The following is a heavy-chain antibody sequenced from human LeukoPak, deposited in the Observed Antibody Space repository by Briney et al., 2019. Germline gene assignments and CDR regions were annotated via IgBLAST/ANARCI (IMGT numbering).Heavy chain of an antibody. J-gene: IGHJ4*02. Sequence: GESLKISCKGSGYSFTNYWISWVRQMPGKGLEWMGRIDPSDSYASYSPSFQGHVTISADRPISTVYLQWSSLKASDTAIYYCARQVDCSTTSCYPQEFDFWGQGTLVTVSS. V-gene: IGHV5-10-1*01. CDR1: GYSFTNYW. CDR3: ARQVDCSTTSCYPQEFDF. D-gene: IGHD2-2*01. CDR2: IDPSDSYA.